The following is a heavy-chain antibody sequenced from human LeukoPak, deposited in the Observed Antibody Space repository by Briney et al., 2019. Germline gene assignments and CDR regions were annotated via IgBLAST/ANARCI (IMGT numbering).Heavy chain of an antibody. V-gene: IGHV3-48*03. CDR2: ISTSGSTI. J-gene: IGHJ4*02. D-gene: IGHD1-7*01. Sequence: GGSLRLSCAASGFTFSSYEMNWVRQAPGKGLEWVSYISTSGSTIYYADSVKGRFTMSRDNAKKSLHLQMNSLRAEDTAIYYCARDLTRTTDIDSWGRGTLVTVSS. CDR3: ARDLTRTTDIDS. CDR1: GFTFSSYE.